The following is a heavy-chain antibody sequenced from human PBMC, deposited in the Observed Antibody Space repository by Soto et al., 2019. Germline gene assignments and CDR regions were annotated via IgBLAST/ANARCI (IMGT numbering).Heavy chain of an antibody. V-gene: IGHV4-39*01. J-gene: IGHJ5*02. CDR3: PRHPPPSCTGGSCSMSNWFDT. Sequence: SDTLSLTCTVSGCSISSSSYYWDWIRQPPGNGLEWIGSIYYSGTAYYNPSVKRRVSISVDTSKNHFSLHLSSVPDADTDVYYCPRHPPPSCTGGSCSMSNWFDTWGQGILVTV. D-gene: IGHD2-15*01. CDR1: GCSISSSSYY. CDR2: IYYSGTA.